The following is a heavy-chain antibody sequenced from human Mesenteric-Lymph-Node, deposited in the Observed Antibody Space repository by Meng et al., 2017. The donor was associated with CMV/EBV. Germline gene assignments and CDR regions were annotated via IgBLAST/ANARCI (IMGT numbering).Heavy chain of an antibody. CDR3: ARDRSVGATHYYYGMDV. CDR1: GFTFSNYG. D-gene: IGHD1-26*01. Sequence: GESLKISCAASGFTFSNYGMHWVRQAPGKGLEWVTFIRDDGSTNFYADSVKGRFTISRDNSQNMLYLQMNSLRAEDTAVYYCARDRSVGATHYYYGMDVWGQGTTVTVSS. CDR2: IRDDGSTN. J-gene: IGHJ6*02. V-gene: IGHV3-30*02.